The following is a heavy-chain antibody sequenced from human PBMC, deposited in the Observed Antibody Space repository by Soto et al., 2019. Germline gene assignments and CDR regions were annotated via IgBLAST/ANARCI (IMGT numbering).Heavy chain of an antibody. CDR1: GLTFWSYW. V-gene: IGHV3-7*01. D-gene: IGHD6-13*01. CDR3: ARDNIAGI. Sequence: PGGSLRLSCAGSGLTFWSYWMSWVRQAPGKGLEWVANINQDETKKYYVNSVKGRFTISGDNAKNSVYLQMNNLRAEDTAVYYCARDNIAGIWGQGTLVTVSS. J-gene: IGHJ4*02. CDR2: INQDETKK.